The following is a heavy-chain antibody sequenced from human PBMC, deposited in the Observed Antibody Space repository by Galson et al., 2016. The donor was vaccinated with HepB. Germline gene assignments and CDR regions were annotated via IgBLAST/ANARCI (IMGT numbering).Heavy chain of an antibody. D-gene: IGHD3-10*02. J-gene: IGHJ4*02. CDR3: ATHQVAVGSVRVDQADDF. CDR2: IYSAGTT. Sequence: SLRLSCAVSGISVRDNYISWVRQAPGTGLEWVSVIYSAGTTYYAESVKDRFTISRDIPKNQLYLKMNSLRADDTAVYYCATHQVAVGSVRVDQADDFWGQGTLVTVSA. V-gene: IGHV3-53*01. CDR1: GISVRDNY.